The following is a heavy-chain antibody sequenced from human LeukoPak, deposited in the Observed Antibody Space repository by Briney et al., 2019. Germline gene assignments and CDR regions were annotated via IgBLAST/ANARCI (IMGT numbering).Heavy chain of an antibody. Sequence: PSETLSLTCAIYGRSFSAYYWTWIRQPPGKGPESIRQINHPGSTNYTPSLKSLITISVEPSKNQFSLKLSSVTAADTAVYYCARGVTYYYDNSGYVPYYFAYWGQGALVTVSS. CDR3: ARGVTYYYDNSGYVPYYFAY. D-gene: IGHD3-22*01. V-gene: IGHV4-34*01. J-gene: IGHJ4*02. CDR2: INHPGST. CDR1: GRSFSAYY.